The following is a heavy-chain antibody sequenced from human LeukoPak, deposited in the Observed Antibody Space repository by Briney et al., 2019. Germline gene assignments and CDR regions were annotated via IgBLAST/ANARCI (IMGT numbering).Heavy chain of an antibody. CDR2: IYYSGST. CDR1: GESISGFY. V-gene: IGHV4-59*12. Sequence: SETLSLTCTVSGESISGFYWNWIRQPPGKGLEWIGYIYYSGSTNYNPSLKSRVTISIDTSKNQFYLKLSSVTAADTAVYYCARVLVRGVIPREDAFDIWGQGTMVTVSS. D-gene: IGHD3-10*01. J-gene: IGHJ3*02. CDR3: ARVLVRGVIPREDAFDI.